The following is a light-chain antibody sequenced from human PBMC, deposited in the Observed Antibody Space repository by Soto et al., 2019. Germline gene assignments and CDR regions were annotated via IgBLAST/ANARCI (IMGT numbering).Light chain of an antibody. CDR1: HDIITY. CDR3: QHLKRYPLT. V-gene: IGKV1-9*01. J-gene: IGKJ5*01. CDR2: AAS. Sequence: DIQLTQSPSFLSASVGDRGTITCQASHDIITYLAWYQVKPGKAPKLLIYAASTLESGVPSRFSGSGSRTEFTLTVSSLQPEDFATYSCQHLKRYPLTFGQGTRLEVK.